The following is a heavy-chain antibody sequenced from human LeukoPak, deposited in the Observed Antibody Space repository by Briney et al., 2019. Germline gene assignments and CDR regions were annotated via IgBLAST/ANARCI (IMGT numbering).Heavy chain of an antibody. D-gene: IGHD4-23*01. V-gene: IGHV3-30*14. CDR1: GFTFSNYA. Sequence: PGGSLRLSCAASGFTFSNYAMHWVRQAPGRGLEWVAAISYDGNNKYYADSVKGRFTISRDNSKNTLYLQMNSLRAEDTAVYYCARRAGGYSHPYDYWGQGTLVTVSS. CDR2: ISYDGNNK. J-gene: IGHJ4*02. CDR3: ARRAGGYSHPYDY.